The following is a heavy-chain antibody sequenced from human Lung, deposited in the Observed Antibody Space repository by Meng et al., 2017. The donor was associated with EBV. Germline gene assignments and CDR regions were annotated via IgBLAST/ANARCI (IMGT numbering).Heavy chain of an antibody. D-gene: IGHD1-1*01. CDR2: INYSVIT. V-gene: IGHV4-34*01. Sequence: AQQQQWGAGLLKPPGTLALTSGVSGRSFSSPYWSWIRQHPGKGVEWIGQINYSVITNYNPSLKSRVTISVDTSKNQFSLQLNSVTPEDTAVYYCARGANSVFDLWGRGTLVTVSS. J-gene: IGHJ2*01. CDR3: ARGANSVFDL. CDR1: GRSFSSPY.